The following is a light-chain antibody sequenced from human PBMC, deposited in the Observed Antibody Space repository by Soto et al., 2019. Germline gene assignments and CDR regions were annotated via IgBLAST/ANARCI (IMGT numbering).Light chain of an antibody. J-gene: IGKJ3*01. CDR1: QTVSGS. V-gene: IGKV3-11*01. Sequence: EIVLTQSPATLSLSPGERATLSCRASQTVSGSLAWYQQRPGQSPRLLIFDISYRATGVPARFSGSGSGTDFNLTISSLEPEDFAVYFCQRRYNWPPIFTFGPGTKV. CDR2: DIS. CDR3: QRRYNWPPIFT.